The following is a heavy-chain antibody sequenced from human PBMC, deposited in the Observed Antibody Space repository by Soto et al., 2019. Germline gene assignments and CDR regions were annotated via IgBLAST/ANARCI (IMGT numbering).Heavy chain of an antibody. J-gene: IGHJ5*02. CDR1: GCSISSSSYY. Sequence: PSETLSLTCTFSGCSISSSSYYWGWIRQPPGKGLEWIGSIYYRGSTYYNPSLKSRVTISVDTSKNQFSLKLSSVTAADTAVYYCARQGSSGWFDPWGQGIPVTVSS. CDR2: IYYRGST. CDR3: ARQGSSGWFDP. V-gene: IGHV4-39*01. D-gene: IGHD3-10*01.